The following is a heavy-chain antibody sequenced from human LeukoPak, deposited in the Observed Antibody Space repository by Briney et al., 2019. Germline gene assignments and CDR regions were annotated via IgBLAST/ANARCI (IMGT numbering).Heavy chain of an antibody. CDR3: ARGNWYFDL. V-gene: IGHV3-74*01. Sequence: GGSLRLSCVASGFTLRSYAMNWVRQAPGKGLVWVSRINSDGSSTSYADSVKGRFTISRDNAKNTLYLQMNSLRAEDTAVYYCARGNWYFDLWGRGTLVTVSS. CDR1: GFTLRSYA. CDR2: INSDGSST. J-gene: IGHJ2*01.